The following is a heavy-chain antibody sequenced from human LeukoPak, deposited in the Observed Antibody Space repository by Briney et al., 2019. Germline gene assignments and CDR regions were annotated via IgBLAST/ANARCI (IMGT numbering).Heavy chain of an antibody. CDR2: MFPGDSDT. CDR1: GYNFSDYW. CDR3: ARQPEGTWFDP. V-gene: IGHV5-51*01. D-gene: IGHD1-1*01. Sequence: GESLKISCKVSGYNFSDYWIGWVRPVPGKGMEWMGIMFPGDSDTRYNPSFQGQVTISADNAISTAYLQWSSLKASDTAMYYCARQPEGTWFDPWGQGTLVTVSS. J-gene: IGHJ5*01.